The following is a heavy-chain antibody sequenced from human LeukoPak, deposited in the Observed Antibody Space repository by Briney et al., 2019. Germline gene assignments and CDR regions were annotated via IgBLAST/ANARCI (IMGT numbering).Heavy chain of an antibody. D-gene: IGHD6-13*01. Sequence: ASVKVSCKASGYXFTGYYIHWVRQAPGQGREWMGWINPNSGGTNYAQKFQGRVTMTRDTSISTAYMELSRLRSDDTAVYYCAREVSSSWYYYYGMDVWGQGTTVTVSS. CDR3: AREVSSSWYYYYGMDV. V-gene: IGHV1-2*02. CDR1: GYXFTGYY. CDR2: INPNSGGT. J-gene: IGHJ6*02.